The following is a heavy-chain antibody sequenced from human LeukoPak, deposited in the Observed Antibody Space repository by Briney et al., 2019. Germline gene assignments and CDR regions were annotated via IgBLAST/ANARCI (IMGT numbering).Heavy chain of an antibody. J-gene: IGHJ5*02. CDR2: INPNSGGT. V-gene: IGHV1/OR15-1*04. D-gene: IGHD6-19*01. CDR3: ARQYSSGWYQGATNWFDP. Sequence: ASVKVSCKASGYIFTDYYMHWVRQAPGQELGWMGRINPNSGGTNYAQKFQGRVTMTRDMSTSTVYMELSSLRSEDTAVYYCARQYSSGWYQGATNWFDPWGQGTLVTVSS. CDR1: GYIFTDYY.